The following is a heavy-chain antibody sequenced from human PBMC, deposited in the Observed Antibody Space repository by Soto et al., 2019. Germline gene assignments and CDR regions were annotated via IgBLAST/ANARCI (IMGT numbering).Heavy chain of an antibody. CDR2: IRSKAYGGTT. CDR1: GFTFGDYA. J-gene: IGHJ5*02. D-gene: IGHD5-18*01. Sequence: GGSLRLSCTASGFTFGDYAMSWFRQAPGKGLEWVGFIRSKAYGGTTEYAASVKGRFTISRDDSKSIAYLQMNSLKTEDTAVYYCTRGGYSYGYLWFDPWGQGTLVTVSS. V-gene: IGHV3-49*03. CDR3: TRGGYSYGYLWFDP.